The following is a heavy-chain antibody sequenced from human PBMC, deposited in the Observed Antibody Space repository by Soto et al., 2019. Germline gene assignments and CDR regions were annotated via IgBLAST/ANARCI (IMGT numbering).Heavy chain of an antibody. J-gene: IGHJ3*01. Sequence: SVKVSCKASGGTFSSYAISWVRQAPGQGLEWMGGIIPIFGTANYAQKFQGRVTITADESTSTAYMELSSLRSEDTAVYYCAAVHPCSSGPDDAFDFSGQGTMVTVSS. V-gene: IGHV1-69*13. CDR2: IIPIFGTA. CDR1: GGTFSSYA. D-gene: IGHD6-19*01. CDR3: AAVHPCSSGPDDAFDF.